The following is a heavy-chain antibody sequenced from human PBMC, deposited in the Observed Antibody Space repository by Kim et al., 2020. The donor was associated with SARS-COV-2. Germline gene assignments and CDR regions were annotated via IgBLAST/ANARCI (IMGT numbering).Heavy chain of an antibody. CDR2: ISAYNGNT. D-gene: IGHD3-10*01. CDR1: GYTFTSYG. CDR3: ARSNTRRAYGSGSYFRGANWFDP. V-gene: IGHV1-18*04. J-gene: IGHJ5*02. Sequence: ASVKVSCKASGYTFTSYGISWVRQAPGQGLEWMGWISAYNGNTNYAQKLQGRVTMTTDTSTSTAYMELRSLRSDDTAVYYCARSNTRRAYGSGSYFRGANWFDPWGQGTLVTVSS.